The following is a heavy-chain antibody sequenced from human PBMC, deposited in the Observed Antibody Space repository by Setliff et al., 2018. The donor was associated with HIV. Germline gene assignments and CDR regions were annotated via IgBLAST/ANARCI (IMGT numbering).Heavy chain of an antibody. Sequence: GSLRLSCAASGFTFGSYWMSWVRQAPGKGLEWVSAISGSGGSTYYADSVKGRFTISRDNSKNTLYLQMNSLRAEDTAVYYCAKVSSSWYLDYWGQGTLVTVSS. CDR1: GFTFGSYW. V-gene: IGHV3-23*01. J-gene: IGHJ4*02. D-gene: IGHD6-13*01. CDR3: AKVSSSWYLDY. CDR2: ISGSGGST.